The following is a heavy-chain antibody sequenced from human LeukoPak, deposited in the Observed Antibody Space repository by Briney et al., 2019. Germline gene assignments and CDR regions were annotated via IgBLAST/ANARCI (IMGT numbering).Heavy chain of an antibody. Sequence: GGSLRLSCAASGFTFSSYGMHWVRQAPGKGLEWVAVISYDGSNKYYADSVKGRFTISRDNSKNTLYLQMNSLRAEDTAVYYCAKDQSSAVAGPYFDYWGQGTLVTVSS. V-gene: IGHV3-30*18. J-gene: IGHJ4*02. CDR3: AKDQSSAVAGPYFDY. D-gene: IGHD6-19*01. CDR2: ISYDGSNK. CDR1: GFTFSSYG.